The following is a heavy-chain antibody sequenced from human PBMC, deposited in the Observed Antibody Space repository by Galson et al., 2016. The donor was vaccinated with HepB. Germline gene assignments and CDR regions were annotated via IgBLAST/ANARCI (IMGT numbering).Heavy chain of an antibody. V-gene: IGHV4-59*01. Sequence: SETLSLTCSVSGGSLSTSYWNWIRQPPGKGLEWIGYVYYSGSTKYNPSLKSRVTISVDTSKNQFSLELSSVTAADTAVYYCVKEENNSFFYYWGQGILVTVSS. CDR2: VYYSGST. D-gene: IGHD1/OR15-1a*01. CDR1: GGSLSTSY. CDR3: VKEENNSFFYY. J-gene: IGHJ4*02.